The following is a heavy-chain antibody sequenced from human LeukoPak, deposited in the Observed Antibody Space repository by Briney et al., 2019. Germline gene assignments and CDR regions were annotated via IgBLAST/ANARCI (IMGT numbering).Heavy chain of an antibody. CDR2: IIPIFGTA. CDR3: ASSGFGYSSSDFDY. V-gene: IGHV1-69*06. D-gene: IGHD6-13*01. CDR1: GGTFSSYA. Sequence: VASVKVSCKASGGTFSSYAISWVRQAPGQGLEWMGGIIPIFGTANYAQKFQGRVTITADKSTSTAYMELSSLRSEDTAVYYCASSGFGYSSSDFDYWGQGTLATVSS. J-gene: IGHJ4*02.